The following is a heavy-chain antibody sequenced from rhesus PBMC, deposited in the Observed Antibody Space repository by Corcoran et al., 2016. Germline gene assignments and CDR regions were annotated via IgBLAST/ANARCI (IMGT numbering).Heavy chain of an antibody. CDR3: GRDFDF. Sequence: QVQLQESGPGLVKPSETLSLRCAVAGGSISGASYWNLNRQSQWKGREWIGSFYGNGVTTYNNPSVKSRVTISKDTSKNQLFLILSSVTAADTAVYYCGRDFDFWGQGVLVTVSP. V-gene: IGHV4S9*01. CDR1: GGSISGASY. CDR2: FYGNGVTT. J-gene: IGHJ4*01.